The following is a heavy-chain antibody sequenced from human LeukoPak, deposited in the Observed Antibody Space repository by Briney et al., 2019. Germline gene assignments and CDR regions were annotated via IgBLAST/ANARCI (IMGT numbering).Heavy chain of an antibody. Sequence: SGTLSLTCAVSGGSISSSNWWSWVRQPPGKGLEWIGEIYHSGSTNYNPSLKSRVTISVDKSKNQFSLKLSSVTAADTAVYYCAREGRDDSSGYYPDYWGQGTLVTVSS. CDR2: IYHSGST. CDR1: GGSISSSNW. V-gene: IGHV4-4*02. J-gene: IGHJ4*02. CDR3: AREGRDDSSGYYPDY. D-gene: IGHD3-22*01.